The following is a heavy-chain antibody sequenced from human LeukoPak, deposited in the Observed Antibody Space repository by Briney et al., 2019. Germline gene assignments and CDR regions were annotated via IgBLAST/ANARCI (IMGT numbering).Heavy chain of an antibody. D-gene: IGHD4/OR15-4a*01. CDR1: GFTFSDYY. Sequence: GGSLRLPCAASGFTFSDYYMSWIRQAPGKGLEWVSYISSSGSTIYYADSMKGRFTISRDNDKISLYLQMNSRRAEDTAVYYWARRGANGLKYWGQGTLVSVSS. CDR3: ARRGANGLKY. J-gene: IGHJ4*02. CDR2: ISSSGSTI. V-gene: IGHV3-11*01.